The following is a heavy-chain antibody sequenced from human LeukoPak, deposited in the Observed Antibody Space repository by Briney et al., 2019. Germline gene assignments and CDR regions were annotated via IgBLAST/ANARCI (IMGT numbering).Heavy chain of an antibody. Sequence: GGSLRLSCAASGFTFSSYGMHWVRQAPGKGLEWVAFIRYDGSNKYYADSVKGRFTISRDNSKNTLYLQMNSLRAEDTALYYCAKDIGPAVAGPRDYWGQGTLVTVSS. D-gene: IGHD6-19*01. J-gene: IGHJ4*02. CDR1: GFTFSSYG. CDR2: IRYDGSNK. CDR3: AKDIGPAVAGPRDY. V-gene: IGHV3-30*02.